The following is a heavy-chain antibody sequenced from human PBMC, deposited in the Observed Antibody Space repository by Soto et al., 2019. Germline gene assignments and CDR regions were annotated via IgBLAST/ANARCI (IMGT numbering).Heavy chain of an antibody. V-gene: IGHV5-51*01. CDR2: IFPGDSDT. D-gene: IGHD6-13*01. Sequence: ESLKISCKGSGYNFANYWIGWVRQMPGKGLEWMGMIFPGDSDTKNSPSLQGQITMSVDKSDSSAYLQWRSLKASDTAMYYCAAGYTTGPDAFNIWGQGTMVTVSS. J-gene: IGHJ3*02. CDR3: AAGYTTGPDAFNI. CDR1: GYNFANYW.